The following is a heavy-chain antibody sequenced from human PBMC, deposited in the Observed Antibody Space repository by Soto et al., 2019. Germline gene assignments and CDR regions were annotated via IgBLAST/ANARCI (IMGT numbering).Heavy chain of an antibody. CDR1: GYTFTSYG. V-gene: IGHV1-18*01. Sequence: ASVKVSCKASGYTFTSYGISWVRQAPGQGLEWMGWISAYNGNTNYAQKLQGRVTMTTDTSTSTAYMELRSLRSDDTAVYYCAIKNAFRPTDAFDIWGQGTIVTVSS. CDR3: AIKNAFRPTDAFDI. CDR2: ISAYNGNT. J-gene: IGHJ3*02. D-gene: IGHD1-1*01.